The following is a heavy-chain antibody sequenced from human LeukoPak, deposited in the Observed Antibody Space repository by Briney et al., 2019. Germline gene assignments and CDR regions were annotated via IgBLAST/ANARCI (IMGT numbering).Heavy chain of an antibody. V-gene: IGHV6-1*01. J-gene: IGHJ4*02. CDR2: TYYRSKWYN. CDR3: ARAPLRPPYIAAAGKGFDY. D-gene: IGHD6-13*01. Sequence: SQTLSLTCAISGDSVSSNSAAWNWIRQSPSRGLEWLGRTYYRSKWYNDYAVSVKSRITINPDTSKNQFSLQLNSVTPEDTAVYYCARAPLRPPYIAAAGKGFDYWGQGTLVTVSS. CDR1: GDSVSSNSAA.